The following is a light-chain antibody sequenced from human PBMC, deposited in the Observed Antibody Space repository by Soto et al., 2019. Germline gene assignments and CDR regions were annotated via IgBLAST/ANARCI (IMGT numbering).Light chain of an antibody. CDR2: DVS. V-gene: IGLV2-14*01. Sequence: QSALTQAASVSGSPGQSITISCTGTSSYVGGYNYVSWYQQHPGKAPKLMIYDVSNRPSGVSNRFSGSKSGNTASLTISGLQAEVEADYYCSSYTSSSTYVFGTGTKVTVL. J-gene: IGLJ1*01. CDR1: SSYVGGYNY. CDR3: SSYTSSSTYV.